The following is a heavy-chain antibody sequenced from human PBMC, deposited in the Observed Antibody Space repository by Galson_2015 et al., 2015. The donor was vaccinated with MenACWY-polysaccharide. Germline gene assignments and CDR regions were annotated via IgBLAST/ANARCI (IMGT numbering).Heavy chain of an antibody. CDR1: GFTFSRYW. D-gene: IGHD7-27*01. CDR2: INSDGTST. J-gene: IGHJ4*02. CDR3: ATRNIVTGEDFDY. V-gene: IGHV3-74*01. Sequence: SLRLSCAVSGFTFSRYWIHWVRQGPGKGLEWVSRINSDGTSTSYVDSVKGRFTVSRDNAKNTLYLQMNSLRAEDTAVYYCATRNIVTGEDFDYWGQGTLVTVSS.